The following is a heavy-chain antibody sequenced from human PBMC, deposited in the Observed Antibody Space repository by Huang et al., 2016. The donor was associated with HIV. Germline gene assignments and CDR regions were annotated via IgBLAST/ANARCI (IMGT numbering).Heavy chain of an antibody. D-gene: IGHD6-19*01. CDR2: IVPVLETT. Sequence: QVRLVQSGAEVRKPGSSVKVSCKASGGTFSSYAISWVRQAPGRGLGWMGGIVPVLETTTYAQTSQGRVTITADESTSTVYMELSGLSAEDTAIYYCAKDFSYSSGWYTDAFNVWGQGTRVVVSS. J-gene: IGHJ3*01. V-gene: IGHV1-69*12. CDR3: AKDFSYSSGWYTDAFNV. CDR1: GGTFSSYA.